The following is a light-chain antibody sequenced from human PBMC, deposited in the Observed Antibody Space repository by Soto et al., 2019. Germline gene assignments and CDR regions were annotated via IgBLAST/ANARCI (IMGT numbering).Light chain of an antibody. CDR2: TAS. J-gene: IGKJ1*01. Sequence: DIQMTQSTSSLSASVGDRVTITCRASQNINIYLNWYQQKPGKAPKLLIYTASTLQTGVPSRFSGSGSGTEFTLTISSLQPDDFGTYYCQQSYRAPRTVGQGTRV. V-gene: IGKV1-39*01. CDR1: QNINIY. CDR3: QQSYRAPRT.